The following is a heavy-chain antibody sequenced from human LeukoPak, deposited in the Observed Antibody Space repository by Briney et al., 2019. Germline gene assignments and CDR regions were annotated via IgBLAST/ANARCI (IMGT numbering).Heavy chain of an antibody. D-gene: IGHD1-1*01. CDR1: GYRFFNYC. CDR2: IYPGDCET. Sequence: GESPQRFSKGAGYRFFNYCAGWGRQMPGKGLEGMGIIYPGDCETRYSPSFQGQVTISADKSNTTAYLQWSSLNASDTAMYYCARRPSRTWSNFAYWGREPLVTVSS. J-gene: IGHJ4*02. V-gene: IGHV5-51*01. CDR3: ARRPSRTWSNFAY.